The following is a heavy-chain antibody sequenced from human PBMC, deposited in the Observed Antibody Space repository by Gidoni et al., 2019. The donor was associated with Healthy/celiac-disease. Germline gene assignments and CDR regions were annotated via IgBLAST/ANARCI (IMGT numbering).Heavy chain of an antibody. V-gene: IGHV4-34*01. CDR3: ARASGIFYYYYYGMDV. Sequence: QVQLQQWGAGLLKPSETLSITCAVYGGSFSGYYWSWIRQPPGKGLEWIGEINHSGSTNYNPSRKSRVTISVDTSKNQFSLKLSSVTAADTAVYYCARASGIFYYYYYGMDVWGQGTTVTVSS. D-gene: IGHD1-20*01. CDR2: INHSGST. J-gene: IGHJ6*02. CDR1: GGSFSGYY.